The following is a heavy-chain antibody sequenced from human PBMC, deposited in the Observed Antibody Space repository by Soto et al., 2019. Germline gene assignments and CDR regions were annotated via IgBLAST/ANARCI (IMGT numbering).Heavy chain of an antibody. J-gene: IGHJ6*02. CDR2: ISFDGSSK. V-gene: IGHV3-30*04. CDR1: GFTFSNYP. D-gene: IGHD2-21*02. CDR3: ARLAGPLVSVLYIYPLDARESPSDVDI. Sequence: QMQLVQSGGGVVQPGRSLRLSCAASGFTFSNYPMHWVRQAPGKGLEWVAVISFDGSSKFYADSVKGRFTISKDNSQNTRYLQMNDLRHEETSVYYCARLAGPLVSVLYIYPLDARESPSDVDIWGQGTTVTVSS.